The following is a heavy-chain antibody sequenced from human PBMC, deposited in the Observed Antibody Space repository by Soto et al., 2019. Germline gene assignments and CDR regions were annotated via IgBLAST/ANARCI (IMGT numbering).Heavy chain of an antibody. CDR1: GFTFSDSA. V-gene: IGHV3-73*01. Sequence: GGSLRLSCAASGFTFSDSALHWVRQASGKGLEWVGRVRSKAKTNATAYATSVKGRFTVSRDDSKNTAYLQMNSLKTEDTAVYYCTSSSLGAAFDIWGQGTMVTVSS. CDR3: TSSSLGAAFDI. CDR2: VRSKAKTNAT. J-gene: IGHJ3*02.